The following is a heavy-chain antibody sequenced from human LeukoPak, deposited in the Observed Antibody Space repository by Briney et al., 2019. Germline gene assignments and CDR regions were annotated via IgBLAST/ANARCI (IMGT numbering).Heavy chain of an antibody. CDR1: GGPFSGYF. J-gene: IGHJ6*03. D-gene: IGHD3-16*02. CDR3: ARHIGGGIEDMDV. V-gene: IGHV4-34*01. Sequence: SETLSLTCAVSGGPFSGYFWSWIRQSSGKGLEWIGEIHNSGTTNYNPSLNSRVTISEDTSKNQFFLKMSSVTAADTAVYYCARHIGGGIEDMDVWGKGTKVTVSS. CDR2: IHNSGTT.